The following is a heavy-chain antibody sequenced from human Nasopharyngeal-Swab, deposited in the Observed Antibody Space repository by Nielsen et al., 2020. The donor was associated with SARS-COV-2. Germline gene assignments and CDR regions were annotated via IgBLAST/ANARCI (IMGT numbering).Heavy chain of an antibody. CDR2: IYHSGST. V-gene: IGHV4-38-2*02. Sequence: SETLSLTCTVSGSSISSAYYWGWIRQPPGKGLEWFGSIYHSGSTYYNPSLKSRVTISVDTSKNQFSLKLNSVTAADTAVYYCARDRHDYGDSGAPGHDYYYGMDVWGQGTTVTVSS. J-gene: IGHJ6*02. D-gene: IGHD4-17*01. CDR1: GSSISSAYY. CDR3: ARDRHDYGDSGAPGHDYYYGMDV.